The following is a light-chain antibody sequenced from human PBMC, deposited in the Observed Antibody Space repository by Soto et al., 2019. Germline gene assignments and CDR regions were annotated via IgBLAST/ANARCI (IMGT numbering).Light chain of an antibody. J-gene: IGKJ5*01. CDR3: QQSYSTLSIS. CDR2: AAS. Sequence: DIQMTQSPSSLSASVGDRVTITCLASESISRHLNWYQQKPGKAPNLLIYAASTLQNGVPSRFSGSGSGTDFTLTISSLQPEDFATYYCQQSYSTLSISFGQGTRLEIK. CDR1: ESISRH. V-gene: IGKV1-39*01.